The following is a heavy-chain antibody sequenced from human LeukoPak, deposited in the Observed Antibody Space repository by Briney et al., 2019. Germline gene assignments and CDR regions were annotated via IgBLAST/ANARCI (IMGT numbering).Heavy chain of an antibody. V-gene: IGHV3-9*01. J-gene: IGHJ6*03. Sequence: GGSLRLSCAASGFTFDDYAMHWVRQAPGKGLEWVSGISWNSGSIGYADSVKGRFTISRDNAKNSLYLQMNSLRAEDTAVYYCARGPLQTYYYYMDVWGKGTTVTVSS. D-gene: IGHD1-1*01. CDR2: ISWNSGSI. CDR3: ARGPLQTYYYYMDV. CDR1: GFTFDDYA.